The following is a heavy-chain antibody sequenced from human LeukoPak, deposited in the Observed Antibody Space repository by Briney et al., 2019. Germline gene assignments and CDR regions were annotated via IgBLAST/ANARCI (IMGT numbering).Heavy chain of an antibody. Sequence: GGSLRLSCAASGFTFSSYWMSWVRQAPGKGLEWVANIKQDGSEKYYVDSVKGRFTISRDNSKNTLYLQMNSLRAEDTAVYYCAKQGKTYYDILTTTYYFDYWGQGTLVTVSS. CDR1: GFTFSSYW. D-gene: IGHD3-9*01. CDR3: AKQGKTYYDILTTTYYFDY. J-gene: IGHJ4*02. CDR2: IKQDGSEK. V-gene: IGHV3-7*01.